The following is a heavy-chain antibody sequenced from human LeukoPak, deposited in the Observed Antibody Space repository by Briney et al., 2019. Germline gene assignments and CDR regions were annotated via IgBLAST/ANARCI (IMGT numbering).Heavy chain of an antibody. J-gene: IGHJ6*02. Sequence: ASVKVSCKASGYTFTDYYIHWVRQAPGQGLEWMGWINLNSGGTNYAQKFQGRVTMTRDTSISTAYMELSRLRSDDTAVYYCATDHLKQWLRKEDYYYGMDVWGQGTTVTVSS. CDR2: INLNSGGT. V-gene: IGHV1-2*02. CDR1: GYTFTDYY. D-gene: IGHD6-19*01. CDR3: ATDHLKQWLRKEDYYYGMDV.